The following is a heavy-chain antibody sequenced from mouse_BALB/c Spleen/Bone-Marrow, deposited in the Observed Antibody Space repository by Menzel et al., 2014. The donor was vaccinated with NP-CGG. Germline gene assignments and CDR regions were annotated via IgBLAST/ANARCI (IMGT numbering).Heavy chain of an antibody. CDR1: GFSLPRFG. J-gene: IGHJ4*01. D-gene: IGHD2-4*01. CDR3: ARGDYDYAMDY. Sequence: VKLVESGPGLVAPSQSLSITCTVSGFSLPRFGVHWVRQPPGKGLEWLGIIWAGGTTNYNSALMSRLSISKDNSKSQVFLKMNSLQTDDTAVYYCARGDYDYAMDYWGQGTSVTVSS. V-gene: IGHV2-9*02. CDR2: IWAGGTT.